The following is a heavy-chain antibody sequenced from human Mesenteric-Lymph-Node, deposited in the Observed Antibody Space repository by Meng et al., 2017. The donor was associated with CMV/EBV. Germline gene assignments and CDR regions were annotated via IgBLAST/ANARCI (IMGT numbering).Heavy chain of an antibody. V-gene: IGHV3-74*01. Sequence: GESLKISCAASGFSFSSYWMHWVRQAPGKGLVWVSRIKSDGSSTTYADSVKGRFTISRDNAKNSLYLQMNSLRAEDTAVYYCARDGSWYDRWFDPWGQGTLVTVSS. J-gene: IGHJ5*02. CDR3: ARDGSWYDRWFDP. D-gene: IGHD6-13*01. CDR2: IKSDGSST. CDR1: GFSFSSYW.